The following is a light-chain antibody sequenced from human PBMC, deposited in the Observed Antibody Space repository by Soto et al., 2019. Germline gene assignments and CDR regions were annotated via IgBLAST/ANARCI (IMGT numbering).Light chain of an antibody. J-gene: IGLJ2*01. CDR2: EVN. CDR1: SSDVGGYNF. Sequence: QSALTQPPSASGSPGQSVTISCTGTSSDVGGYNFVPWYQQHPGKAPKLMIYEVNRRPSGVPDRFSGSKSGNTASLTVSGLQAEDEADYYCSSHAGSTNLIFGGGTKLTVL. V-gene: IGLV2-8*01. CDR3: SSHAGSTNLI.